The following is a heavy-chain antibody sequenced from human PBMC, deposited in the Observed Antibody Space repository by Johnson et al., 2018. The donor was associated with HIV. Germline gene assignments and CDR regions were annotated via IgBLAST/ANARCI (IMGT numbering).Heavy chain of an antibody. CDR3: ARGTFGMVAYVKAFDI. CDR1: GFTFSTYW. J-gene: IGHJ3*02. Sequence: VQLVESGGGVVHPGKSLRLSCAASGFTFSTYWMTWVRQAPGKGLEWVVNINQDGSEKYYVDSVKGRFTISRDNSKNTLYLQMNSLRAEDTAVYYCARGTFGMVAYVKAFDIWGQGTMVTVSS. V-gene: IGHV3-7*04. CDR2: INQDGSEK. D-gene: IGHD1-26*01.